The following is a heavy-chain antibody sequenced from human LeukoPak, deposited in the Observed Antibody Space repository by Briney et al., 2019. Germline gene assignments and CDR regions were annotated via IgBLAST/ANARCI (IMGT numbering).Heavy chain of an antibody. Sequence: SETLSLTCAVYGGSFSGYYWSWIRQPPGKGLEWIGEINHSGSTNYNPSLKSRVTISVDTSKNQFSLKLSSVTAADTAVYYCARASARAAADYWGQGTLVTVSS. J-gene: IGHJ4*02. V-gene: IGHV4-34*01. D-gene: IGHD6-13*01. CDR2: INHSGST. CDR3: ARASARAAADY. CDR1: GGSFSGYY.